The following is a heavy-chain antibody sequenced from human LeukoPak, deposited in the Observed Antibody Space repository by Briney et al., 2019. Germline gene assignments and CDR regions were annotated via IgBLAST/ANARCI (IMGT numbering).Heavy chain of an antibody. CDR1: GGSISNTNW. J-gene: IGHJ4*02. Sequence: SETLSLTCGVSGGSISNTNWWTWVRQPPGKGLEWIGEFNLQGSTNYNPSIKSRVAISVDKSENHISLKLTSVTAADTAVYYCAREGGPYRPLDYSGQGTLVTVSS. CDR3: AREGGPYRPLDY. V-gene: IGHV4-4*02. CDR2: FNLQGST.